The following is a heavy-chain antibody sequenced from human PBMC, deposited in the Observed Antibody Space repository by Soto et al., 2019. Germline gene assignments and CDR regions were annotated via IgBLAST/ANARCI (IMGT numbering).Heavy chain of an antibody. CDR1: GGSFSGYY. CDR3: ARGGYSYAHLGAEYDY. Sequence: QVQLQQWGAGLLKPSETLSLTCAVYGGSFSGYYWSWIRQPPGKGLEWIGEINHSGSTNYNPSLKSRVTISVDTSKNQFSLKLSSVTAADTAVYYCARGGYSYAHLGAEYDYWGQGTLVTVSS. J-gene: IGHJ4*02. V-gene: IGHV4-34*01. CDR2: INHSGST. D-gene: IGHD5-18*01.